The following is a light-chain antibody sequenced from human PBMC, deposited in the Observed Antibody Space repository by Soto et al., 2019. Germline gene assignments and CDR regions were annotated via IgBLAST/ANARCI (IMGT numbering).Light chain of an antibody. CDR3: SSYTSNTTYV. J-gene: IGLJ1*01. CDR2: EVS. CDR1: SSDVGGYNF. Sequence: HSVLTQPASVSGSPGQSITISCTGTSSDVGGYNFVSWYQHHPGKAPKLMIYEVSNRPSGVSNRFSGSKSGNTASLTISGLQAEDEADYYCSSYTSNTTYVFGTGTKVTVL. V-gene: IGLV2-14*01.